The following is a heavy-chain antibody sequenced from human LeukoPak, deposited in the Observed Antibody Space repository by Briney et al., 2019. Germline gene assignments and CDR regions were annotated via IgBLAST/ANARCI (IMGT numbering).Heavy chain of an antibody. J-gene: IGHJ4*02. D-gene: IGHD3-22*01. CDR2: IYHSGST. Sequence: GSLRLSCAASGFTFSSYSMNWVRQAPGKGLEWIGSIYHSGSTYYNPSLKSRVTISVDTSKNQFSLKLSSVTAADTAVYCCARADYYDSSGYYYYWGQGTLVTVSS. CDR1: GFTFSSYS. V-gene: IGHV4-38-2*01. CDR3: ARADYYDSSGYYYY.